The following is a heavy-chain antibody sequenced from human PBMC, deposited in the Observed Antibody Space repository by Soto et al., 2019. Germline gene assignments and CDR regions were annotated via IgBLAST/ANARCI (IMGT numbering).Heavy chain of an antibody. J-gene: IGHJ4*02. Sequence: QVQLVESGGGVVQPGRSLRLSCAVSGFTFSNYAMHWVRQAPGKGLEWVAVISKDGSNKYYGDFVKGRFTISRDSSKNTLYLQMNSLREEDTAVYYCATETGPQGGFDYWGQGTLVTVSS. CDR1: GFTFSNYA. D-gene: IGHD3-9*01. CDR3: ATETGPQGGFDY. CDR2: ISKDGSNK. V-gene: IGHV3-30*03.